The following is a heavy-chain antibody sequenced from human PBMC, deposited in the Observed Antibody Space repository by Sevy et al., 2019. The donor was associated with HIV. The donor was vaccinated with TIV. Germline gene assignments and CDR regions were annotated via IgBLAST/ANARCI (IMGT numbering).Heavy chain of an antibody. D-gene: IGHD3-22*01. CDR3: AREAYYYDSREENWFDP. Sequence: GGSLRLSCKVSGFTFSTYAFHWVRQAPGKGLEWVSSISRSSTVYYADSVRGRFTISRDNVKNSVFLEMNSLRDEDTAVYYCAREAYYYDSREENWFDPWGQGTLVTVSS. J-gene: IGHJ5*02. CDR1: GFTFSTYA. CDR2: ISRSSTV. V-gene: IGHV3-48*02.